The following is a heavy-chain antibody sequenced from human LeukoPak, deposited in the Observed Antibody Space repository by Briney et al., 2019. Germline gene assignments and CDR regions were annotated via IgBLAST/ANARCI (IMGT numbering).Heavy chain of an antibody. CDR2: FYYSGST. Sequence: PSETLSLTCNVSGVSISGYYWNWIPQPPGKGLEWIGYFYYSGSTNFNPSLKSRVTMSLDTSTNQFSMKLSSVTAADTAVYYCARDSSYGAFDYWGQGTLVTVSS. CDR1: GVSISGYY. V-gene: IGHV4-59*01. J-gene: IGHJ4*02. CDR3: ARDSSYGAFDY. D-gene: IGHD3-16*01.